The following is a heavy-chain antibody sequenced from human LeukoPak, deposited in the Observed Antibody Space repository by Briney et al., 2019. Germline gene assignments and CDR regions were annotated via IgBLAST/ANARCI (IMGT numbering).Heavy chain of an antibody. J-gene: IGHJ4*02. CDR1: GFSLSTSGVG. Sequence: SGPTLVNPTQTLTLTCTFSGFSLSTSGVGVGWIRQPPGKALEWLALIYWNDDKRYSPSLKSRLTITKDTSKNQVVLTMTNMDPADTATYYCARGSKYSSGWFFDYWGQGTLVTVSS. CDR3: ARGSKYSSGWFFDY. D-gene: IGHD6-19*01. CDR2: IYWNDDK. V-gene: IGHV2-5*01.